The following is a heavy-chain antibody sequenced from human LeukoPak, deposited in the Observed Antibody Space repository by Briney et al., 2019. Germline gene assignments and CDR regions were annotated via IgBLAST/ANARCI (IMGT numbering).Heavy chain of an antibody. V-gene: IGHV3-48*03. CDR1: GFTFSSYE. D-gene: IGHD3-22*01. J-gene: IGHJ3*02. CDR3: AREIKSFGYYDSSGYYGGSAFDI. CDR2: ISSSGSTI. Sequence: PGGSLRLSCAASGFTFSSYEMNWVRQAPGKGLEWVSYISSSGSTIYYADSVKGRFTISRDNAKNSLYLQMNSLRAEDTAVYYCAREIKSFGYYDSSGYYGGSAFDIWGQGTMVTVSS.